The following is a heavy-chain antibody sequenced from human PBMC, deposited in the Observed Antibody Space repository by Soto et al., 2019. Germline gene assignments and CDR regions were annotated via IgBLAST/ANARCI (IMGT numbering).Heavy chain of an antibody. J-gene: IGHJ3*02. D-gene: IGHD3-16*01. CDR3: AKDIEGAPFGAFDI. Sequence: GGSLRLSCAASGFTFDDYAMHWVRQAPGKGLEWVSGISWNSGRIGYADSVKGRFTISRDNAKNSLYLQMNSLRAEDTALYYCAKDIEGAPFGAFDIWGQGTMVTVSS. CDR2: ISWNSGRI. V-gene: IGHV3-9*01. CDR1: GFTFDDYA.